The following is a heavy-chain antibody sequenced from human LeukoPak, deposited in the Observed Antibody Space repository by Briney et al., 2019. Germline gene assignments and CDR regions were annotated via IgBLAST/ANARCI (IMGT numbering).Heavy chain of an antibody. CDR2: IIPIFGTA. V-gene: IGHV1-69*01. CDR3: ARSNYYDSSGYYSVKGTYYYYYGMDV. Sequence: ASVKVSCKASGGTFISYAISWVRQAPGQGLEWMGGIIPIFGTANYAQKFQGRVTITADESTSTAYMELSSLRSEDTAVYYCARSNYYDSSGYYSVKGTYYYYYGMDVWGQGTTVTVSS. D-gene: IGHD3-22*01. J-gene: IGHJ6*02. CDR1: GGTFISYA.